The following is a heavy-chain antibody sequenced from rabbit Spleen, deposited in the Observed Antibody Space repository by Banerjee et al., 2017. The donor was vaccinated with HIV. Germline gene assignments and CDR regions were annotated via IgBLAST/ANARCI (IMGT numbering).Heavy chain of an antibody. CDR1: GFSFSSGYY. CDR3: ARDPSYPDTDYATLGL. J-gene: IGHJ4*01. Sequence: QSLVESGGGLVKPGASLTLTCTASGFSFSSGYYMYWVRQAPGKGLESIACIYAGYSGSTYYASWAKGRFTISKTSSTTVTLQMTSLSAADTATYFCARDPSYPDTDYATLGLWGPGTLVTVS. CDR2: IYAGYSGST. V-gene: IGHV1S40*01. D-gene: IGHD6-1*01.